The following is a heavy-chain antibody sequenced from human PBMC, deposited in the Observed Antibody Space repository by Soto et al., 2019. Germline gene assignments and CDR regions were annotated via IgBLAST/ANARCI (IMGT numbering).Heavy chain of an antibody. J-gene: IGHJ5*02. CDR1: GGSISSGGYY. Sequence: QVQLQESGPGLVKPSQTLSLTCTVSGGSISSGGYYWSWIRQHPGKGLEWIGYIYYSGSTYYNPCLKSRVTISVDTSKNQFSLKLSSVTAADTAVYYCASWADPSQDFWGDPVRWFDPWGQGTLVTVSS. CDR2: IYYSGST. D-gene: IGHD3-3*01. V-gene: IGHV4-31*03. CDR3: ASWADPSQDFWGDPVRWFDP.